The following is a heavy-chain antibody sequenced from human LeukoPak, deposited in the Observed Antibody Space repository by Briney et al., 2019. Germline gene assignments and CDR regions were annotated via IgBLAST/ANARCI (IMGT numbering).Heavy chain of an antibody. CDR1: GGTFSSYA. Sequence: ASVKVSCKASGGTFSSYAISWVRQAPGHGLECMGGIIPIFGTANYAQKFQGRVTITADKSTSTAYMELSSLRSEDTAVYYCASKWGRECSGGSCYHAFDIWGQGTMVTVSS. CDR2: IIPIFGTA. CDR3: ASKWGRECSGGSCYHAFDI. V-gene: IGHV1-69*06. D-gene: IGHD2-15*01. J-gene: IGHJ3*02.